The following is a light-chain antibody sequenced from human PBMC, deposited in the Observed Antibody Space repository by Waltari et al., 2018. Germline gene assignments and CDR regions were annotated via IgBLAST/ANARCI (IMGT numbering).Light chain of an antibody. CDR1: SDINIGTYK. V-gene: IGLV5-45*01. CDR2: YRSDSEN. J-gene: IGLJ2*01. Sequence: QAVLTQPAFLSASPGVSASLTCTARSDINIGTYKIYWYQQRPGSPPQFLLKYRSDSENQQGSGVPSRFSGSKDISANAGILLISGLQSEDEADYYCMILYNRAVVFGGGTKLTVL. CDR3: MILYNRAVV.